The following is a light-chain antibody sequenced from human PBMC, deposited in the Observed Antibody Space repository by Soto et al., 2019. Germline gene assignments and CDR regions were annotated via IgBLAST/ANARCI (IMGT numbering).Light chain of an antibody. J-gene: IGKJ1*01. Sequence: EIVLTQSPGTLSLSPGERATLSCRASQSVSTDYLAWYQQRPGQAPRLLMYGASSRATGITDRFSGSGSGTAFTLTISRLEPEDFAVYYCQQYGSASWTFGQGTKVEIK. CDR3: QQYGSASWT. V-gene: IGKV3-20*01. CDR1: QSVSTDY. CDR2: GAS.